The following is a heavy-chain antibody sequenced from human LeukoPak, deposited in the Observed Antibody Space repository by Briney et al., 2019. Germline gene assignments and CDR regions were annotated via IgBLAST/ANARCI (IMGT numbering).Heavy chain of an antibody. V-gene: IGHV3-7*05. CDR3: TTFYTRLTDY. CDR1: GFTFYHYA. CDR2: INQDGSEK. Sequence: GGSLRLSCTASGFTFYHYAMTWVRQAPGKGLEWLATINQDGSEKFYVDSVKGRFTISRDNAKNSLYLQMNSLRAEDTAVYYCTTFYTRLTDYWGQGTLVTVSS. J-gene: IGHJ4*02. D-gene: IGHD2/OR15-2a*01.